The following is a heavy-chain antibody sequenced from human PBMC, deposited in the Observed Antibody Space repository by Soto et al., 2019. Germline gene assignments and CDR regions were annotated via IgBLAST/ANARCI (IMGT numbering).Heavy chain of an antibody. CDR2: ISSGGDSA. CDR3: AHPRGYGVFDAVDI. D-gene: IGHD4-17*01. J-gene: IGHJ3*02. Sequence: GGSLRLSCVASGFIFSTYAMNWVRQAPGKGLEWVSAISSGGDSAFYAESVRGRFTISRDNSINTLYLQMSSLRTEDTAVYYCAHPRGYGVFDAVDIWGQGTMVTVSS. CDR1: GFIFSTYA. V-gene: IGHV3-23*01.